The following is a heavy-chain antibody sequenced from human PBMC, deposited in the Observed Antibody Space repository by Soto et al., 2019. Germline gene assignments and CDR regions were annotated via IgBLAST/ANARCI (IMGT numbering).Heavy chain of an antibody. CDR3: ATGDSSAYLSVFDP. Sequence: EVQLLESGGGLVQPGGSLRLSCAASGFTFSSYAMSWVRQAPGKGLEWVSTNSGSGDNTYYADFVKGRFTISRDNSKNMLYLQMNTLRAEDTAIYYCATGDSSAYLSVFDPWGQGTLVSVSS. D-gene: IGHD6-19*01. J-gene: IGHJ5*02. V-gene: IGHV3-23*01. CDR1: GFTFSSYA. CDR2: NSGSGDNT.